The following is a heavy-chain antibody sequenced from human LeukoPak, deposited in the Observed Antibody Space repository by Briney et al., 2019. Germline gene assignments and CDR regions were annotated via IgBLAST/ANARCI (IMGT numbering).Heavy chain of an antibody. V-gene: IGHV4-31*03. CDR1: GGSISSGGYY. Sequence: SQTLSLTRTVSGGSISSGGYYWSWIRQHPGKGLEWIGYIYYSGSTYYNPSLKSRVTISVDTSKNQFSLKLSSVTAADTAVYYCARDNHGYSGYVLDYWGQGTLVTVSS. J-gene: IGHJ4*02. CDR3: ARDNHGYSGYVLDY. CDR2: IYYSGST. D-gene: IGHD5-12*01.